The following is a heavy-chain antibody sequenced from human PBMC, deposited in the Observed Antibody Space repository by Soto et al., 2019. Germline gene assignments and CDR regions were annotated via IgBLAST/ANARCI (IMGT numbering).Heavy chain of an antibody. V-gene: IGHV3-15*01. CDR3: ATVHNTSRSFNY. D-gene: IGHD1-20*01. CDR1: GITLSNAW. J-gene: IGHJ4*02. CDR2: IKSKADGSTT. Sequence: EVQLVESGGGLVKPGGSLRLSCAASGITLSNAWMTWVRQAPGKGLEWVGRIKSKADGSTTEYGSPVKDRFIISRDDSENTLDLQMHSLRAEDTAFYYCATVHNTSRSFNYWGQGTLLTVSS.